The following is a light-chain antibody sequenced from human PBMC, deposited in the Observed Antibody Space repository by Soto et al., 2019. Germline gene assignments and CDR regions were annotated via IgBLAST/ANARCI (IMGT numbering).Light chain of an antibody. CDR3: KMSGSSFYT. V-gene: IGKV3-20*01. J-gene: IGKJ2*01. Sequence: EIVLTQSPGTLSLSPGERATLSCRASQSVRSSYLAWYQQIPGQAPRLLIYGASSRATGIPDRFSGSGSGTDFSLTTSGMEHVVQGVYYSKMSGSSFYTFGQGTKLEIK. CDR2: GAS. CDR1: QSVRSSY.